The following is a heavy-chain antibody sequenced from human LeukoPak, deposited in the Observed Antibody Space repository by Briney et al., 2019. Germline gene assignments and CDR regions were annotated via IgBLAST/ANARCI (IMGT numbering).Heavy chain of an antibody. D-gene: IGHD3-10*01. CDR1: GGSISSHY. V-gene: IGHV4-59*08. Sequence: SETLSLTCTVSGGSISSHYWSWIRQPPGKGLEWIGYIFYSGSTKYNPSLKSRVTISVDTSMNQFSLKLSSVTAADTAVYYCARIWFGDLAFDIWGQGTMVTVSS. CDR3: ARIWFGDLAFDI. J-gene: IGHJ3*02. CDR2: IFYSGST.